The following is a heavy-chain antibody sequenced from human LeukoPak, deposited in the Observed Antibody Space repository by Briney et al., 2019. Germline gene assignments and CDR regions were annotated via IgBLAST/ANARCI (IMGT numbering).Heavy chain of an antibody. Sequence: GASLQISCKVSGYSFTNYWIAWVRQMPGKGLELMGIIYPGDSDTRYSPSFQGQVTISADKSISTAYLQWSSLKASDTAMYYCARLTYSSSPFDYWGQGTLVTVSS. CDR3: ARLTYSSSPFDY. J-gene: IGHJ4*02. CDR1: GYSFTNYW. D-gene: IGHD6-13*01. V-gene: IGHV5-51*01. CDR2: IYPGDSDT.